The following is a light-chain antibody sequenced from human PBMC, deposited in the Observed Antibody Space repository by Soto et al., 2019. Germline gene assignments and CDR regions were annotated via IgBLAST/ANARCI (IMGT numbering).Light chain of an antibody. V-gene: IGKV1-39*01. Sequence: DIQMTQSPSSLSASVVDRLTITCRASQGISTYLNWYQQKPGKAPKLLIYAASTLQSGVPSRFSGSGSETDFTLTISSLQPEDFATYSCQQNYSATWTFGQGTKVDIK. J-gene: IGKJ1*01. CDR3: QQNYSATWT. CDR2: AAS. CDR1: QGISTY.